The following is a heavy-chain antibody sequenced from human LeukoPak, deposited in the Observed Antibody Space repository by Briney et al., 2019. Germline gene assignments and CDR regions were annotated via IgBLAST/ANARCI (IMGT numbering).Heavy chain of an antibody. J-gene: IGHJ3*01. CDR2: NYYTGST. Sequence: PSETLSLTCTVSGGSISSNYWNWIRQPPGKGLELMGYNYYTGSTSYNPSLKNRVTISADTSKNQFSLRLTSVTAADTAVYYCARGLIVVANTGTFDFWGQGTTVTVSS. D-gene: IGHD3-22*01. V-gene: IGHV4-59*01. CDR1: GGSISSNY. CDR3: ARGLIVVANTGTFDF.